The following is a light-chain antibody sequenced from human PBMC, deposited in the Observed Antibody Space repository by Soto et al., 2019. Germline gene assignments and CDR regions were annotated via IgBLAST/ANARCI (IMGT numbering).Light chain of an antibody. Sequence: QSALTQPPSASGSPGQSVTISCTGTSSDIGTYDHVSWYQQHPGKVPKLMIYEVTKRPSGVPNRFSGSKSGNRASLTVSGLQAEDEADYYCSSYAGNNNMIFGGGTKVTVL. J-gene: IGLJ2*01. CDR2: EVT. V-gene: IGLV2-8*01. CDR3: SSYAGNNNMI. CDR1: SSDIGTYDH.